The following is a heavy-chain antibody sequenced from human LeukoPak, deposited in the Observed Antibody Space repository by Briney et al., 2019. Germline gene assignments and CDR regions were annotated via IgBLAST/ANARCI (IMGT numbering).Heavy chain of an antibody. D-gene: IGHD2-15*01. CDR1: GFTFDDYG. J-gene: IGHJ5*02. CDR2: IKGDGSKT. Sequence: GGSLRLSCAASGFTFDDYGMSWVRQAPGKGLEWVANIKGDGSKTYYVDSVKGRFTISRDNAKNSLYLQMNILRAEDTAMYYCARDASLYCSGDNCYWAFDLWGQGTLVTVSS. V-gene: IGHV3-7*01. CDR3: ARDASLYCSGDNCYWAFDL.